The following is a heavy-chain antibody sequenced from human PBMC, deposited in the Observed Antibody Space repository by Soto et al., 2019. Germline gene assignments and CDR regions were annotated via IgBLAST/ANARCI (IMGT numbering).Heavy chain of an antibody. V-gene: IGHV4-39*01. D-gene: IGHD2-15*01. CDR2: IYYSGST. J-gene: IGHJ4*02. CDR3: ARLFRYCSGGSCVYFDY. Sequence: QLQLQESGPGLVKPSETLSLTCTVSGGSISSSSYYWGWIRQPPGKGLEWIGSIYYSGSTYYNPSLKSRVTISVDTSKNQFSLKLSSVTAADTAVYYCARLFRYCSGGSCVYFDYWGQGTLVTVSS. CDR1: GGSISSSSYY.